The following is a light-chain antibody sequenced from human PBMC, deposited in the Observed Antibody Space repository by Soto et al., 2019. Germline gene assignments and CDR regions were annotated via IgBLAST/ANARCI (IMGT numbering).Light chain of an antibody. Sequence: IQITKSQSSPTLSVGDRVTITCRARRSIMNDLAWYQQKPWKAPKPMIYAASSLKSGVPLRFSGSGSGTDFTHTISSLQSEDFATYYCLQDYNCPLAFGQGTKVEIK. CDR1: RSIMND. J-gene: IGKJ1*01. CDR3: LQDYNCPLA. V-gene: IGKV1-6*01. CDR2: AAS.